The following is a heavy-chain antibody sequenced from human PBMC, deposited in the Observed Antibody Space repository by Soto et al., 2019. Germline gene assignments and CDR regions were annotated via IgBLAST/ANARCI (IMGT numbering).Heavy chain of an antibody. J-gene: IGHJ5*02. V-gene: IGHV2-5*02. CDR2: IHHGGST. Sequence: IRQPPGKGLVGIGEIHHGGSTNFSPSLKSRLTITKDTSKNQVVLTMTNMDPVDTATYYCAHELVRGVINAWFDPWGQGTLVTVSS. D-gene: IGHD3-10*01. CDR3: AHELVRGVINAWFDP.